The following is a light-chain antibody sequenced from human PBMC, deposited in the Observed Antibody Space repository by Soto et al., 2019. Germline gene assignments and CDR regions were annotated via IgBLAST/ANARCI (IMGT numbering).Light chain of an antibody. V-gene: IGKV1-39*01. Sequence: DIQMTQSPSSLSASVGDRVTITCRASQSISSHLNWYQQKPGKAPKLLIYVASSLQSGVPSRFSRSGFETDFTRTISSLQPDDFATDYCQQSYSRTYTCGQGAKLEVE. CDR1: QSISSH. J-gene: IGKJ2*01. CDR2: VAS. CDR3: QQSYSRTYT.